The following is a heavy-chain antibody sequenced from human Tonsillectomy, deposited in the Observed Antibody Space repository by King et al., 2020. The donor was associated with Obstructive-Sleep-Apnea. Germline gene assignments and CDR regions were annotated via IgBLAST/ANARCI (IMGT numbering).Heavy chain of an antibody. CDR1: GGSISSSGYY. Sequence: QLQESGPGLVKPSQTLSLTCTVSGGSISSSGYYWSWIRQHPGKGLEWIGDIYYIGSTYYNPSRKSRVTISVDTSKNQFSLKLSSVTAADTAVYYCARDRDTAMGPIDYWGQGTLVTVSS. CDR3: ARDRDTAMGPIDY. CDR2: IYYIGST. V-gene: IGHV4-31*03. D-gene: IGHD5-18*01. J-gene: IGHJ4*02.